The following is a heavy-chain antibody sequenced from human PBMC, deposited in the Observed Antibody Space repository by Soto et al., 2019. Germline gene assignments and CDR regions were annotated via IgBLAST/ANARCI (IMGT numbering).Heavy chain of an antibody. CDR3: ARQAHYYDSSVGY. Sequence: SETLSLTCTVSGGSISSYYWGWIRQPPGKGLEWIGSIYYSGSTYYNPSLKSRVTISVDTSKNQFSLKLSSVTAADTAVYYCARQAHYYDSSVGYWGQGTQVTVSS. CDR1: GGSISSYY. CDR2: IYYSGST. J-gene: IGHJ4*02. V-gene: IGHV4-39*01. D-gene: IGHD3-22*01.